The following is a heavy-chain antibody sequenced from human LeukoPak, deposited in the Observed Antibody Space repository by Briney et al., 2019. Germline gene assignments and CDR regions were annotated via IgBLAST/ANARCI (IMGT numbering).Heavy chain of an antibody. D-gene: IGHD6-13*01. CDR1: GFTFSSYW. J-gene: IGHJ4*02. Sequence: PGGSLRLSCAASGFTFSSYWMHWVRQAPGKGLVWVSRISGDGTSTGYADSVKGRFTTSRDNAKNMLYLQMNSLRDEDTAVYYCGRQQAAAGDYWGQGTLVTVSS. CDR3: GRQQAAAGDY. V-gene: IGHV3-74*01. CDR2: ISGDGTST.